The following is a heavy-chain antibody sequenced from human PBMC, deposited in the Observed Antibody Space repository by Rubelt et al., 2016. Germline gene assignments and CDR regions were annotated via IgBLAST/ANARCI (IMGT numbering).Heavy chain of an antibody. V-gene: IGHV3-64*01. Sequence: VETGGDVVQPGRSLRLSCAASGFTFSSYAMHWVRQAPGKGLEYVSAISSNGGSTYYANSVKGRFTISRDNSKNTLYLQMGSLRAEDMAVYYCARVPSTSPKYYYMDVWGKGTTVTVSS. CDR1: GFTFSSYA. D-gene: IGHD2-2*01. J-gene: IGHJ6*03. CDR2: ISSNGGST. CDR3: ARVPSTSPKYYYMDV.